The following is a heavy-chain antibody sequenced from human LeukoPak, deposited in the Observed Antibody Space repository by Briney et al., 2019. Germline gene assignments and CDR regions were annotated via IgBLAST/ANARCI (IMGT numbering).Heavy chain of an antibody. V-gene: IGHV4-34*01. Sequence: LRLSCAASGFSFSVYEMHWIRQPPGKGLEWIGEINARGDTSYNPSLKSRVTISVDTSKKQFSLRLTSMIAADTALYYCARGQVPAARGYNWFDPWGQGTLVTVSS. CDR3: ARGQVPAARGYNWFDP. CDR2: INARGDT. CDR1: GFSFSVYE. J-gene: IGHJ5*02. D-gene: IGHD2-2*01.